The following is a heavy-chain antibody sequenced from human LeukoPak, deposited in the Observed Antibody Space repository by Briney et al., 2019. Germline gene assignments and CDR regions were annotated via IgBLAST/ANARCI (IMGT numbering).Heavy chain of an antibody. Sequence: SETLSLTCTVSGGSISSTIYYWGWIRQPPGKGLEYIGSIYYSGSTYYNPSLKSRVTISVDTSKNQFPLKLSSVTAADTAVYYCARSELLWFGGVNSGFDYWGQGTLVTVSS. D-gene: IGHD3-10*01. V-gene: IGHV4-39*06. J-gene: IGHJ4*02. CDR1: GGSISSTIYY. CDR3: ARSELLWFGGVNSGFDY. CDR2: IYYSGST.